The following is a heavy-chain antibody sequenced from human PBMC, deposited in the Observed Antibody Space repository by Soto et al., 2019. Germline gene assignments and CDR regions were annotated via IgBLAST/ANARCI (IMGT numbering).Heavy chain of an antibody. CDR3: AKDLTWNQADY. Sequence: GGSLRLSCAASGFTFSTYAMTWVRQAPGRGLEWVSAISASGGSTNYADSVKGRFTISRDNAKNTLYLQMNSLRAEDTAVYYCAKDLTWNQADYWGQGALVTVSS. CDR2: ISASGGST. D-gene: IGHD1-1*01. CDR1: GFTFSTYA. J-gene: IGHJ4*02. V-gene: IGHV3-23*01.